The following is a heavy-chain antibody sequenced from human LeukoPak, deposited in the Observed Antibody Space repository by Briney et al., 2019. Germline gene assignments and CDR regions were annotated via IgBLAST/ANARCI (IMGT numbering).Heavy chain of an antibody. CDR2: IYYSGST. CDR3: ARFRGIRWFDP. J-gene: IGHJ5*02. D-gene: IGHD3-3*02. CDR1: GGSISSYY. V-gene: IGHV4-59*01. Sequence: PSETLSLTCTVSGGSISSYYWSWIRQPPGKGLEWIGYIYYSGSTNYNPSLKSRVTISVDTSKNQFSLKLSSVTAADAAVYYCARFRGIRWFDPWGQGTLVTASS.